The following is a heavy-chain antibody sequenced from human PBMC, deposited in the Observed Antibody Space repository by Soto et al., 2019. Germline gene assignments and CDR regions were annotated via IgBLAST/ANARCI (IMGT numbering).Heavy chain of an antibody. CDR2: KLYSGST. V-gene: IGHV4-39*01. Sequence: QLQLQESGPGLVKLSETLSLTCTVSGGSISSNAYYWGWIRQPPGKGLEWIGSKLYSGSTYYSPSLKSRVTISVDPSKNQFSLKLSSVTAADTAVYYCARHHDYVWGSYRWALDYXXXXTXVTVS. CDR1: GGSISSNAYY. J-gene: IGHJ4*01. CDR3: ARHHDYVWGSYRWALDY. D-gene: IGHD3-16*02.